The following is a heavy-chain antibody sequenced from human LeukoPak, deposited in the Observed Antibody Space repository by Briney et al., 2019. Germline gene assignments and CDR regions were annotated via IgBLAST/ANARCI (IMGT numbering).Heavy chain of an antibody. D-gene: IGHD6-19*01. Sequence: GGSLRLSCAASGFTFSSYAMHWVRQAPGKGLEWVAVISYDGSNKYYADSVKGRFTISRDNSKNTLYLQMNSLRAEDTAVYYCARAAVADSLWGQGTLVTVSS. J-gene: IGHJ4*02. CDR2: ISYDGSNK. V-gene: IGHV3-30-3*01. CDR1: GFTFSSYA. CDR3: ARAAVADSL.